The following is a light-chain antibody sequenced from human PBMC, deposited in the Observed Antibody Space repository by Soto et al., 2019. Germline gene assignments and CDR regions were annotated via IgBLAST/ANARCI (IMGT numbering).Light chain of an antibody. V-gene: IGKV1-12*01. Sequence: DIQMTQAPSSVSASVGDRVTINCRASQDINNRVAWFQQRPGRAPKYLIQAASILQSGFPSRFSATGSGTDFTLTIDSLQPEDFATYYCLQVKNFPRTFGQGTKLEIK. CDR2: AAS. CDR1: QDINNR. J-gene: IGKJ1*01. CDR3: LQVKNFPRT.